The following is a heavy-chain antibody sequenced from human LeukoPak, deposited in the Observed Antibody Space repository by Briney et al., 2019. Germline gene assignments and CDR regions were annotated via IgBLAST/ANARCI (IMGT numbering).Heavy chain of an antibody. D-gene: IGHD6-19*01. Sequence: SETLSLTCAVYGGSFSGYCWSLIRQPPGKGLEWIGEINHSGSTNYNPSLKSRVTISVDTSKNQFSLKLSSVTAADTAVYYCARGPIAVAEFDYWGQGTLVTVSS. V-gene: IGHV4-34*01. CDR2: INHSGST. CDR3: ARGPIAVAEFDY. J-gene: IGHJ4*02. CDR1: GGSFSGYC.